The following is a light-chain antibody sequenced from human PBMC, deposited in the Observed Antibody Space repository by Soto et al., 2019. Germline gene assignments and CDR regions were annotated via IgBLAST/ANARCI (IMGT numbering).Light chain of an antibody. V-gene: IGKV1-17*01. J-gene: IGKJ1*01. Sequence: DIQMTQSPSSLFASVGDRVTITCRASQGIRDALGWYQQKPGKAPTRLIYAASSLQSGVPSRFSGSGSGTEFTLTISSLQPEDFATYYCLQHNSYPQTFGQGTKVEIK. CDR3: LQHNSYPQT. CDR2: AAS. CDR1: QGIRDA.